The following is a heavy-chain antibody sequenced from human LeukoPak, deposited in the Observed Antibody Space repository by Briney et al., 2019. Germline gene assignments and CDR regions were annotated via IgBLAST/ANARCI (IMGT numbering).Heavy chain of an antibody. V-gene: IGHV3-7*04. CDR2: IKQDGSEK. CDR1: RFTFSSYW. CDR3: ARAVGNSGNDY. D-gene: IGHD4-23*01. J-gene: IGHJ4*02. Sequence: GGSLRLSCAASRFTFSSYWMSWVRQAPGKGLEWVANIKQDGSEKYYVDSVGGRFTISRDNAKNSLYLQMNSLRAEDTAVYYCARAVGNSGNDYWGQGTLVTVSS.